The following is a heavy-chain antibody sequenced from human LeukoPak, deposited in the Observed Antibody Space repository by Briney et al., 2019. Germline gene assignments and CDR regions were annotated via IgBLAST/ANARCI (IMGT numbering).Heavy chain of an antibody. D-gene: IGHD4-11*01. CDR3: VRDLYMASPSPDY. J-gene: IGHJ4*02. CDR1: GYTFTDRN. Sequence: ASVKVSCKASGYTFTDRNMHWVRQAPGQGPEWMGWMSPHSGDTNYAQKFRGRVTMTRDTSITTAYMELTTLTSDDTAVYYCVRDLYMASPSPDYWGRGTLVTVSS. V-gene: IGHV1-2*02. CDR2: MSPHSGDT.